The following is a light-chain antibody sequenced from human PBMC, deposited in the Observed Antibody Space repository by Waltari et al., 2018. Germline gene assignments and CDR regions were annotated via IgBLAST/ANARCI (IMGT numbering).Light chain of an antibody. CDR2: SHD. Sequence: QSVVTRPPSASGPPGQTVTISCSGTTLIFRRYPANCYQQLQGTATQLRHMDYYQQRHGSTPTIFIYSHDKTPSGVPDRFSGSNSCSSASLAISGLQSEDGDDYYCAAWDDSLKGKVFGGGTKLTVL. J-gene: IGLJ3*02. V-gene: IGLV1-44*01. CDR1: TLIFRRYP. CDR3: AAWDDSLKGKV.